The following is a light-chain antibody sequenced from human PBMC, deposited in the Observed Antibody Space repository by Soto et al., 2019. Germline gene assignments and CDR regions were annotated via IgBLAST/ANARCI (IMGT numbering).Light chain of an antibody. V-gene: IGLV1-47*01. CDR2: RNH. J-gene: IGLJ7*01. CDR1: SSNIGNNY. Sequence: QSVLTQPPSASGTPGQRVTISCSGSSSNIGNNYGFWYQQLPGTAPKLLIYRNHQRPSGVPDRFSGSKSGTSASLAISGLRSEDEADYHCATWDDSLSGPVFGGGTQLTVL. CDR3: ATWDDSLSGPV.